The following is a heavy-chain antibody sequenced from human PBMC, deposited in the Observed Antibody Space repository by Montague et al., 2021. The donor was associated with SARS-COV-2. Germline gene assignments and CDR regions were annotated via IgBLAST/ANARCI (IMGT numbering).Heavy chain of an antibody. Sequence: ETLSLTCTVSGGSISSSSYYWGWIRQPPGKGLEWIGSIYYSGSTYYNPSLKSRVTISVDTSKNQFSLKLSSVTAAVTAVYYCARHGKTRIAMIVVVIGYFDYWGQGTLVTVSS. CDR1: GGSISSSSYY. J-gene: IGHJ4*02. D-gene: IGHD3-22*01. CDR3: ARHGKTRIAMIVVVIGYFDY. CDR2: IYYSGST. V-gene: IGHV4-39*01.